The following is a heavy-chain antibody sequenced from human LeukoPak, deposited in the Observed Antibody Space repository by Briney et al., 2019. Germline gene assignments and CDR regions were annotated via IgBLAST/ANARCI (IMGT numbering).Heavy chain of an antibody. CDR3: ARDHTSDNCSGGSCYKDY. V-gene: IGHV3-30-3*01. J-gene: IGHJ4*02. Sequence: GGSLRLSCAASGFTFSSYAMHWVRQAPGKGLEWVAVISYDGSNKYYADSVKGRFTISRDNSKNTLYLQINSLRAEDTAVYYCARDHTSDNCSGGSCYKDYWGQGTLVTVSS. CDR2: ISYDGSNK. CDR1: GFTFSSYA. D-gene: IGHD2-15*01.